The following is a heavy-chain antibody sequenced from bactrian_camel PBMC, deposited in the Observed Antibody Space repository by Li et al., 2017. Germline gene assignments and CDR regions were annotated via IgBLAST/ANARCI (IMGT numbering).Heavy chain of an antibody. CDR2: LDSDGRI. Sequence: HVQLVESGGDSVQAGGSLRLSCAVSVSSANDYCLGWFRQASGKEREWVGSLDSDGRINYADSVKGRFTISKDNRKNILYLQMNSLTPGDTAMYYCTARYEFGLGACRGVGGLGFWGQGTQVTVS. CDR1: VSSANDYC. D-gene: IGHD1*01. J-gene: IGHJ6*01. CDR3: TARYEFGLGACRGVGGLGF. V-gene: IGHV3S9*01.